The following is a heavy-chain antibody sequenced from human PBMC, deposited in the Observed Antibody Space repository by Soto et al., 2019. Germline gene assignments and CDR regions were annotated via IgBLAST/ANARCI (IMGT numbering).Heavy chain of an antibody. J-gene: IGHJ4*02. CDR2: IWYDGSNK. V-gene: IGHV3-33*01. CDR1: GFTFSSYG. CDR3: ARDGLLWGDY. Sequence: QVQLVESGGGVVQPGRSLRLSCAASGFTFSSYGMHWVRQAPGKGLEWVAVIWYDGSNKNYADSVKGRFTISRDNSKNTLYMQMNSLRAEGTAVYYCARDGLLWGDYWGQGTLGTVSS. D-gene: IGHD3-10*01.